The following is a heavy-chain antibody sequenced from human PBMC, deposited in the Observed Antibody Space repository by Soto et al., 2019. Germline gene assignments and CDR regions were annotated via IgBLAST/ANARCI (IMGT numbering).Heavy chain of an antibody. V-gene: IGHV3-23*01. CDR3: AKDPPPVVVVASAFDF. CDR2: VSGRGSAT. J-gene: IGHJ3*01. D-gene: IGHD2-15*01. Sequence: EVQLLESGGGLVQPGESLRLSCAASGFTFSTSGMTWVRRAPGKGLEWVSGVSGRGSATYYADSGKGRFTISREDSKNTMYLHMNGLRVEDTALYYCAKDPPPVVVVASAFDFWGQGTMVTVSS. CDR1: GFTFSTSG.